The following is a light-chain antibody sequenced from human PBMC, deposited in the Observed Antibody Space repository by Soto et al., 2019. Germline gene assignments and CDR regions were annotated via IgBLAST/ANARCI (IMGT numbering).Light chain of an antibody. Sequence: ELVLTQSPGTLSLSPGERATLSCRASQSVSSSYSAWYQQKPGQAPRLLIYGASNRATGIPDRFSGSGSGTDFTLTISRLEPEDFAVYFCQQYGRSPPFTFGQGTKVDIK. V-gene: IGKV3-20*01. CDR2: GAS. J-gene: IGKJ2*01. CDR3: QQYGRSPPFT. CDR1: QSVSSSY.